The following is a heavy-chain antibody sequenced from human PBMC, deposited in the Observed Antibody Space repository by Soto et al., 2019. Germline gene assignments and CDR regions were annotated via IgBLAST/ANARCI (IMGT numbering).Heavy chain of an antibody. D-gene: IGHD3-22*01. Sequence: ASVKVSCKASGYTFTGYYIHWVRQAPGQGLEWMGWINPNSGGTNYAQKFQGRVTMTRDTSISTAYMELSRLRSDDTAVYYCARDYRYYDSSGHEGVNWFDPWGQGTLVTASS. J-gene: IGHJ5*02. CDR1: GYTFTGYY. V-gene: IGHV1-2*02. CDR2: INPNSGGT. CDR3: ARDYRYYDSSGHEGVNWFDP.